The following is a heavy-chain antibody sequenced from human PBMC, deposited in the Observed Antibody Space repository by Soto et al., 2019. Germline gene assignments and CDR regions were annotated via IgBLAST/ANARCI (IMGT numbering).Heavy chain of an antibody. J-gene: IGHJ4*02. CDR1: GGTFSSYA. CDR2: IIPIFGTA. CDR3: ARKTRGYFAY. Sequence: GASVKVACKASGGTFSSYAISWVLQAPGQGLEWMGGIIPIFGTANYAQKFQGRVTITADESTSTAYMELSSLRSEDTAVYYCARKTRGYFAYWGQGALVTVAS. V-gene: IGHV1-69*13.